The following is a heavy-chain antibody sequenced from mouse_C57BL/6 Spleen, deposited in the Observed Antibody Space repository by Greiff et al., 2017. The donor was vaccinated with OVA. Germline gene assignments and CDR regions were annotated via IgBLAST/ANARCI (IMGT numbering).Heavy chain of an antibody. J-gene: IGHJ1*03. CDR2: IRNKANGYTT. CDR3: ARSIYYGNDWYFDV. D-gene: IGHD2-1*01. V-gene: IGHV7-3*01. CDR1: GFTFTDYY. Sequence: EVKLVESGGGLVQPGGSLSLSCAASGFTFTDYYMSWVRQPPGKALEWLGFIRNKANGYTTEYSASVKGRFTISRDNSQSILYLQMNALRAEDSATYYCARSIYYGNDWYFDVWGTGTTVTVSS.